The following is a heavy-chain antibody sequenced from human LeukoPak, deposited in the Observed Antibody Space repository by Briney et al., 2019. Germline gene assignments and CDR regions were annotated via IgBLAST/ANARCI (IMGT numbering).Heavy chain of an antibody. CDR1: GFTFSNYW. D-gene: IGHD2-2*01. V-gene: IGHV3-7*01. J-gene: IGHJ6*03. CDR2: IKQDGSEK. Sequence: PGGSLRLSCAVSGFTFSNYWMSWVRQAPGKGLEWVANIKQDGSEKYYVDSVEGRFTISRGNAKNSLYLQMNSLRAEDTAVYFCARELPGCSSGSCYHDPRHYYYYYMDVWGKGTTVTISS. CDR3: ARELPGCSSGSCYHDPRHYYYYYMDV.